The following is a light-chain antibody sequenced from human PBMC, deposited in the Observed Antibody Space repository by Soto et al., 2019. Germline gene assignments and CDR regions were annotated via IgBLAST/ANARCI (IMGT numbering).Light chain of an antibody. CDR2: GAS. CDR3: QQYNNWPPT. Sequence: EIVMTQSPATLSVSPGERATLSCRASQSVSSNLAWYQQKPGQAPRLLIYGASTRATGIPARFSGGGSGTEFTLTISSLQSEDFAFFYCQQYNNWPPTFGQGTKVEIK. V-gene: IGKV3-15*01. J-gene: IGKJ1*01. CDR1: QSVSSN.